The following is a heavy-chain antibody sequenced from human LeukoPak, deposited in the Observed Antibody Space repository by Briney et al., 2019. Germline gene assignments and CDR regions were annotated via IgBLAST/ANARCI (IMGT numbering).Heavy chain of an antibody. CDR1: GGSISSGGYY. J-gene: IGHJ4*02. D-gene: IGHD1-26*01. CDR3: ARVGSGSYYPQANYYFDY. Sequence: SETLSLTCTVSGGSISSGGYYWSWIRQHPGKGLEWIGYIYYSGSTYYNPSLKSRVTISVDTSKNQFSLKLSSVTAADTAVYYCARVGSGSYYPQANYYFDYWGQGTLVTVSS. V-gene: IGHV4-31*03. CDR2: IYYSGST.